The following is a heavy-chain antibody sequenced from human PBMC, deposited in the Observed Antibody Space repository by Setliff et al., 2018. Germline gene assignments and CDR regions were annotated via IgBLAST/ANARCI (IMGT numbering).Heavy chain of an antibody. Sequence: PGGSLRLSCAASGFTLRNSGMHWVRQAPGRGLEWVTFISYDGFKIYYAESVKGRSTISRDISTNTLFLEIDSLRSEDTGLYYCAREGSIGWSQYFHHWGQGTPVTVSS. CDR1: GFTLRNSG. V-gene: IGHV3-30*03. J-gene: IGHJ1*01. CDR3: AREGSIGWSQYFHH. CDR2: ISYDGFKI. D-gene: IGHD6-19*01.